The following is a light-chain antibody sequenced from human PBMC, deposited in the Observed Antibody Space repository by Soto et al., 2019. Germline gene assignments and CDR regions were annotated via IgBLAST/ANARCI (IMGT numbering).Light chain of an antibody. Sequence: QSALTQPASVSGSPGQSITISCTGTSIDVGHPYNYVSWSQQYPGKAPKLLILGVSNRPSGISSRFSGSKSGNTASLTISGLQPEDEADYYCMSYIASTTTHWVLGGGTKLTVL. V-gene: IGLV2-14*03. CDR2: GVS. CDR1: SIDVGHPYNY. J-gene: IGLJ3*02. CDR3: MSYIASTTTHWV.